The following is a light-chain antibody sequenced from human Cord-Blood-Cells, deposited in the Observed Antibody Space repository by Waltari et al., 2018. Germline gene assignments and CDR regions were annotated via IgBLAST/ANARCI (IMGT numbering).Light chain of an antibody. Sequence: HSALPQPASVSGSPGQSITISCTGTTSDVGGYNYVSWYQQHPGKAPKLMIYDVSNRPGGVRNRFSGSKSCNTASLTVSGLQAEDEADYYCSSYTSSSSYVFGTGTKVTVL. J-gene: IGLJ1*01. V-gene: IGLV2-14*03. CDR1: TSDVGGYNY. CDR3: SSYTSSSSYV. CDR2: DVS.